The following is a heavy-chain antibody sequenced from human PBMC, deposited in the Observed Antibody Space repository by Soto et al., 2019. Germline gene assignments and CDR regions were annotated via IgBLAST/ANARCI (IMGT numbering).Heavy chain of an antibody. CDR1: GYTFTSVY. Sequence: QVQLVQSGAEVKKPGASVKGSCKASGYTFTSVYMHWGRQAPGQGLEWMGIINPSGGSTSYAQKFQGRVTMTRDTSTSTVYMELSSLRSEDTAVYYCARDSSSSKGYYYYYYMDVWGKGTTVTVSS. J-gene: IGHJ6*03. V-gene: IGHV1-46*03. CDR3: ARDSSSSKGYYYYYYMDV. D-gene: IGHD6-6*01. CDR2: INPSGGST.